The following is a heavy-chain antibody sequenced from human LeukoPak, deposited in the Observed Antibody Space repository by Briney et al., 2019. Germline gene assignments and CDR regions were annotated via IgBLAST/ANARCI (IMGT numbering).Heavy chain of an antibody. V-gene: IGHV3-11*04. D-gene: IGHD3-9*01. CDR3: ARGGSYEVLRYFDSIDYFDY. CDR2: ISSSGSTI. CDR1: GFTFSDYY. J-gene: IGHJ4*02. Sequence: GGSLRLSCAASGFTFSDYYMSWIRQAPGKGLEWVSYISSSGSTIYYADSVKGRFTISRDNAKNSLYLQMNSLRDEDTAVYYCARGGSYEVLRYFDSIDYFDYWGQGTLVTVSS.